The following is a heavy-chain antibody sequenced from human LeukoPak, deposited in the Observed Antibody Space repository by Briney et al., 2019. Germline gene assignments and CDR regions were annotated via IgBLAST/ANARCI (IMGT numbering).Heavy chain of an antibody. CDR3: ARGEYLSYGMDV. J-gene: IGHJ6*02. CDR1: GGSFSGYY. CDR2: INHGGST. V-gene: IGHV4-34*01. D-gene: IGHD2-2*01. Sequence: PSETLSLTCAVYGGSFSGYYWSWIRQPPGKGLEWIGEINHGGSTNYNPSLKSQVTISVDTSKNQFSLKLSSVTAADTAVYYCARGEYLSYGMDVWGQGTTVTVSS.